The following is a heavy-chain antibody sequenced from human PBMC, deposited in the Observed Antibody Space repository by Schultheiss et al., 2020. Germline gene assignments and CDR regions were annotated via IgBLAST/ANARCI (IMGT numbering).Heavy chain of an antibody. D-gene: IGHD3-22*01. V-gene: IGHV4-61*08. CDR1: GGSVSSVGYY. CDR3: AIYYYDPSLVLHDAFDI. J-gene: IGHJ3*02. CDR2: IYTSGST. Sequence: SETLSLTCTVSGGSVSSVGYYWSWIRQPPGKGLEWIGRIYTSGSTNYNPSLKSRVTISVDTSKNQFSLKLSSVTAADTAVYYCAIYYYDPSLVLHDAFDIWGQGTLGTV.